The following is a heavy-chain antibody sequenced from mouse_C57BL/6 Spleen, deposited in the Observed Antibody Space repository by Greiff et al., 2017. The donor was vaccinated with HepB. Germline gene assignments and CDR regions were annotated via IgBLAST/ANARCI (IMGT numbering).Heavy chain of an antibody. CDR1: GYTFTDYY. CDR3: ARSDYYGSSLPFAY. D-gene: IGHD1-1*01. CDR2: INPNNGGT. V-gene: IGHV1-26*01. J-gene: IGHJ3*01. Sequence: EVQLQQSGPELVKPGASVKISCKASGYTFTDYYMNWVKQSHGKSLEWIGDINPNNGGTSYNQKFKGKATLTVDKSSSTAYMELRSLTSEDSAVYYCARSDYYGSSLPFAYWGQGTLVTVSA.